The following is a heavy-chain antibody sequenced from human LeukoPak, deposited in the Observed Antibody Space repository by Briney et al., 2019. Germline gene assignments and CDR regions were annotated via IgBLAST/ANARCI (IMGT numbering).Heavy chain of an antibody. CDR1: GFIFSTYW. Sequence: GGSLRLSCTASGFIFSTYWMSWVRQAPGKGLEWVANIKEDGSDKYYGPSVKGRFTISRDNARNSLYLQMNSLRDDDTAVYYCAKGANYYDSSGPQRNAFDIWGQGTMVTVSS. D-gene: IGHD3-22*01. CDR3: AKGANYYDSSGPQRNAFDI. V-gene: IGHV3-7*03. J-gene: IGHJ3*02. CDR2: IKEDGSDK.